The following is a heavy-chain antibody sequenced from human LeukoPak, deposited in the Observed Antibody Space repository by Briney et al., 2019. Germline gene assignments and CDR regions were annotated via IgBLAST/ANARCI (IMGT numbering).Heavy chain of an antibody. V-gene: IGHV4-34*01. Sequence: PSETLSLTCAVYGGSFSGYYWSWIRQPSGKGLEWIGEINHSGSTNYNPSLKSRVTISVDTSKNQFSLKLSSVTAADTAVYYCAGARPGIAVAGTGDFDYWGQGTLVTVSS. J-gene: IGHJ4*02. CDR1: GGSFSGYY. D-gene: IGHD6-19*01. CDR3: AGARPGIAVAGTGDFDY. CDR2: INHSGST.